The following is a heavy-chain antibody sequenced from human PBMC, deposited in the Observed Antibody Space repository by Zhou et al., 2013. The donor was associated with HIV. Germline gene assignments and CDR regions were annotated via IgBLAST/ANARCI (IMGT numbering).Heavy chain of an antibody. V-gene: IGHV1-2*02. CDR1: GYTFTAYY. Sequence: QVQLVQSGAEVKKPGASVKVSCKASGYTFTAYYIHWVRQAPGQGLEWMGWMAPNSDVTNFAPKLQGRVTMTRDTSISTAYMELSSLRSDDTAVYYCATYGPGYNWMYKWGQGTLVTASS. D-gene: IGHD1-20*01. J-gene: IGHJ4*02. CDR2: MAPNSDVT. CDR3: ATYGPGYNWMYK.